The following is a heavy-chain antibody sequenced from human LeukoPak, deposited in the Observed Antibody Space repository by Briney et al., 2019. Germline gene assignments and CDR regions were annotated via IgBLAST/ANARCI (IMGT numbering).Heavy chain of an antibody. CDR1: GYTFTIYY. J-gene: IGHJ3*02. V-gene: IGHV1-46*01. Sequence: ASVKVSCKASGYTFTIYYMHWVRQAPGQGLEWMGIINPSGGSTSYAQKFQGRVTMTRDTSTSTVYMELSSLRSEDTAVYYCARAPTILDAFDIWGQGTMVTVSS. CDR3: ARAPTILDAFDI. CDR2: INPSGGST.